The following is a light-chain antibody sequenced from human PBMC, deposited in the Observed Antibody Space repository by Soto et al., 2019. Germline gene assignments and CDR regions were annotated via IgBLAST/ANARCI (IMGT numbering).Light chain of an antibody. CDR3: QQYGSSPYT. CDR1: QSVSSTY. CDR2: GTS. Sequence: EIVLTQSPGTLSLSPGERATLSCRASQSVSSTYLAWYQQKPGQAPRLLIYGTSIRATGVPDRFSGSGSGTDFTLTISRLAPEDFAVYYCQQYGSSPYTFGQGTKLKIK. V-gene: IGKV3-20*01. J-gene: IGKJ2*01.